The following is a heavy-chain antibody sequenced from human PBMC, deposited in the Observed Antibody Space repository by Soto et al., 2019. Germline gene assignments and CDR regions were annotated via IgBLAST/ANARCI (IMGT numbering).Heavy chain of an antibody. CDR1: GGSISSYY. CDR3: ARDKITGLFDY. V-gene: IGHV4-59*01. Sequence: SETLSLTCTVSGGSISSYYWSWIRQPPGKGLEWIGYIYYTGTTNYNPSLKSRVTISVDTSKNQFSLKLSSVSTADTAVYYCARDKITGLFDYWGQGTLVTVSS. J-gene: IGHJ4*02. D-gene: IGHD2-8*02. CDR2: IYYTGTT.